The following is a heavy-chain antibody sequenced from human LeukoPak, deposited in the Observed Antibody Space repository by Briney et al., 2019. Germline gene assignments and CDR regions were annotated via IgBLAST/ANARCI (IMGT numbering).Heavy chain of an antibody. J-gene: IGHJ5*02. CDR1: GFTFSSYS. Sequence: QPGGSLRLSCAASGFTFSSYSMNWVRQAPGKGLEWVSAISGSGGSTYYADSVKGRFTISRDNSKNTLYLQMNSLRAEDTAVYYCAPLGNYGRAYNWFDPWGQGTLVTVSS. D-gene: IGHD4-11*01. CDR2: ISGSGGST. CDR3: APLGNYGRAYNWFDP. V-gene: IGHV3-23*01.